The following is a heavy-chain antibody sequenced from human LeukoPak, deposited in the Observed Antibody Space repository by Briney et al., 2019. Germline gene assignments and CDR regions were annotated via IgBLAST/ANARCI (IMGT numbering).Heavy chain of an antibody. CDR2: IIPILGIA. D-gene: IGHD1-26*01. V-gene: IGHV1-69*04. Sequence: ASVTVSCKASGGTFSIYAISWVRQAPGQGLEWMGRIIPILGIANYAQKFQGRVTITADKSTSTAYMELSSLRSEDTAVYYCARVLSFSGSSPFDYWGQGTLVTVSS. CDR1: GGTFSIYA. CDR3: ARVLSFSGSSPFDY. J-gene: IGHJ4*02.